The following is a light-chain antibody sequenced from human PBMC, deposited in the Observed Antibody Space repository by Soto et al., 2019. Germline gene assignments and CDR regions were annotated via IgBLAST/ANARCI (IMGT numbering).Light chain of an antibody. CDR2: GAS. CDR3: QQYGSSPRT. V-gene: IGKV3-20*01. Sequence: EIVLTQSPGTLSLSPGERATLSCRASQSVYSNYLAWYQQKPGQAPRLLISGASSRASGIPDRFSGSGSGTDFALTISRLEPGDFAVYYCQQYGSSPRTFGQGTKVEIK. J-gene: IGKJ1*01. CDR1: QSVYSNY.